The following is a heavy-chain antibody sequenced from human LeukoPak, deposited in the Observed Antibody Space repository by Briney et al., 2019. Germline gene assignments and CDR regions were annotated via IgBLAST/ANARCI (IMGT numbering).Heavy chain of an antibody. V-gene: IGHV1-46*01. CDR3: AREGAYYDFWSGYYGGQGNWFDP. D-gene: IGHD3-3*01. CDR2: INPSGGST. J-gene: IGHJ5*02. Sequence: ASVKVSCKASGYTFTSYYMHWVRQAPGQGLEWMGIINPSGGSTSYAQKFQGRVTITRDKSTSTVYMELSSLRSEDTAVYYCAREGAYYDFWSGYYGGQGNWFDPWGQGTLVTVSS. CDR1: GYTFTSYY.